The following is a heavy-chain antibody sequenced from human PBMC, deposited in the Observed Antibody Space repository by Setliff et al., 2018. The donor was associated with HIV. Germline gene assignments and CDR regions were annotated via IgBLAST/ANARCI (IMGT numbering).Heavy chain of an antibody. CDR3: ARVAETRGYSYDYRLYYYGMDV. CDR2: ISYDGSNK. J-gene: IGHJ6*02. CDR1: GFTFSSYA. D-gene: IGHD5-18*01. Sequence: AGSLRLSCAASGFTFSSYAIHWVRQAPGKGLEWVALISYDGSNKYYADSVKGRFTISRDNSKNTLYLQMNSLRAEDTAVYYCARVAETRGYSYDYRLYYYGMDVWGQGTTVTVSS. V-gene: IGHV3-30*04.